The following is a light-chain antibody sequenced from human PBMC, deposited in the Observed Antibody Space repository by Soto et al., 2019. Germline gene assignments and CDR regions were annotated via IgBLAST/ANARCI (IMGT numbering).Light chain of an antibody. CDR2: GVS. Sequence: QSVLTQPASVSGSPGQSITISCTGTSSDVGGYKYVSWYQQHPGKAPKLMIYGVSNRPSGVSNRFSGSKSGNTASLTISGLQAEDEADYYCCSYAGSYTWVFGGGTKLTVL. CDR1: SSDVGGYKY. CDR3: CSYAGSYTWV. V-gene: IGLV2-14*01. J-gene: IGLJ3*02.